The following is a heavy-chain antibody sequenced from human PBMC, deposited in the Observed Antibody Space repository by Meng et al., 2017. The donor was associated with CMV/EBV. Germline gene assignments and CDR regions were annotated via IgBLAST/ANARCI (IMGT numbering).Heavy chain of an antibody. CDR1: GGTFCSYA. CDR2: IIPIFGTA. D-gene: IGHD6-13*01. CDR3: ARVGISSSWYEPGTGWFDP. V-gene: IGHV1-69*05. Sequence: SVKVSCKASGGTFCSYAISWVRQAPGQGLEWMGGIIPIFGTANYAQKFQGRVTITTDESTSTAYMELSSLRSEDTAVYYCARVGISSSWYEPGTGWFDPWGQGTLVTVSS. J-gene: IGHJ5*02.